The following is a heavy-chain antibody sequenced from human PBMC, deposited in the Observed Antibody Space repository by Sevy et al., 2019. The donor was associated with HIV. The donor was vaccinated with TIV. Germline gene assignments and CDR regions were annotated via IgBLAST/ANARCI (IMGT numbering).Heavy chain of an antibody. CDR1: GFTFSSYD. J-gene: IGHJ5*02. CDR3: TGNGGAFDNGFDP. CDR2: ISSSGSSI. Sequence: QLGGSLRLSCTASGFTFSSYDMNWVRQAPGKGLEWVSKISSSGSSIYYADSVKGRFTISRDNAKNSLNLQMNSLRAEDTAVYYCTGNGGAFDNGFDPWGQGTLVTVSS. D-gene: IGHD2-8*01. V-gene: IGHV3-48*03.